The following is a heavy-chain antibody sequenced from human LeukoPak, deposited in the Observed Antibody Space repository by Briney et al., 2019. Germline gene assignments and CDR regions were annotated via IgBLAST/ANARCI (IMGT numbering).Heavy chain of an antibody. V-gene: IGHV1-58*02. Sequence: ASVKVSCKASGFTFTSSAMQWVRQARGQRLEWIGWIVVGSGNTNYAQKFQERVTITRDVSTSTAYMELSSLRSEDTAVYYCAADGRVAPFEYFQHWGQGTLVTVSS. J-gene: IGHJ1*01. CDR2: IVVGSGNT. CDR1: GFTFTSSA. D-gene: IGHD1-1*01. CDR3: AADGRVAPFEYFQH.